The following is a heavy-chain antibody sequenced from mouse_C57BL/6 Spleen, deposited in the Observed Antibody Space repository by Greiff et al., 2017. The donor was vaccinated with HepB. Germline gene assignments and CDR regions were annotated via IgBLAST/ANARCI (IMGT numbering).Heavy chain of an antibody. J-gene: IGHJ2*01. D-gene: IGHD1-1*01. CDR2: IYPGDGDT. Sequence: VQLQQSGAELVKPGASVKISCKASGYAFSSYWMNWVKQRPGKGLEWIGQIYPGDGDTNYNGKFKGKATLTADKSSSTAYMQLRSLTSEDSAVYFSASSLYYGSSYGGYWGQGTTLTVSS. V-gene: IGHV1-80*01. CDR1: GYAFSSYW. CDR3: ASSLYYGSSYGGY.